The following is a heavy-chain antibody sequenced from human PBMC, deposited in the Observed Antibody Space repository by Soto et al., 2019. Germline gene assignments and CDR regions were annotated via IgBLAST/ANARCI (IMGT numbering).Heavy chain of an antibody. CDR1: GGSISSYY. CDR3: ARVPTIQTYGDSRFDY. V-gene: IGHV4-59*01. J-gene: IGHJ4*02. Sequence: SETLSLTCTGSGGSISSYYWSWIRQPPGKGLEWIGYIYYSGSTNYNPSLKSRVTISVDTSKNQFSLKLSSVTAADTAVYYCARVPTIQTYGDSRFDYWGQGTLVTVSS. D-gene: IGHD4-17*01. CDR2: IYYSGST.